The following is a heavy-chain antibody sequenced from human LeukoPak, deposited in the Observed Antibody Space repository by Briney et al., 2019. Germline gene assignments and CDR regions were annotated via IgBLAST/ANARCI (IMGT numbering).Heavy chain of an antibody. D-gene: IGHD3-22*01. CDR1: GFTFSRYW. CDR2: INSDGSST. J-gene: IGHJ4*02. Sequence: GGSLRLSCVASGFTFSRYWMHWVRQAPGKGLVWVSRINSDGSSTSYADSVKGRFTISRDNSKNTLYLQMNSLRTEDTAVYFCAKEIYYDSSAFFDYWGQGTLVTVSA. V-gene: IGHV3-74*01. CDR3: AKEIYYDSSAFFDY.